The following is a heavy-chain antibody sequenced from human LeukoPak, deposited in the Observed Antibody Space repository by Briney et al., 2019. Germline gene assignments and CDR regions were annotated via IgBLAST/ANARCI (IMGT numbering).Heavy chain of an antibody. CDR1: GFTFSSYA. Sequence: GGSLRLSCAASGFTFSSYAMSWVRQAPGKGLEWVSVISGSGGSTYYADSVKGRFTISRDNSKNTLYLQMNSLRAEDTAVYYCARDGEYSSSYYYYYYYMDVWGKGTTVTVSS. D-gene: IGHD6-6*01. V-gene: IGHV3-23*01. CDR3: ARDGEYSSSYYYYYYYMDV. CDR2: ISGSGGST. J-gene: IGHJ6*03.